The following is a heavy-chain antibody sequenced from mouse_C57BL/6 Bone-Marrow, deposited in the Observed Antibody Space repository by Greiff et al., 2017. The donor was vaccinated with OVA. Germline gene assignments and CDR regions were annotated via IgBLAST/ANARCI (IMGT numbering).Heavy chain of an antibody. CDR2: ISNIGGST. V-gene: IGHV5-12*01. CDR3: ARHPPY. J-gene: IGHJ3*01. Sequence: VQLKESGGGLVQPGGSLKISCEASGFTFSDYYMNWVRQTQEKRLEWVAYISNIGGSTYYPDTVKGRFTISRDHAKNTLYLQMSRLKSEDTAMYYCARHPPYWGQGTLVTVSA. CDR1: GFTFSDYY.